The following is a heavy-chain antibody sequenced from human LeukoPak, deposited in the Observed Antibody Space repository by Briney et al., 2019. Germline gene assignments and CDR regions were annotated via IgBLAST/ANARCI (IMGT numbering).Heavy chain of an antibody. CDR2: ISYDGSNK. CDR1: GFTFSSYA. Sequence: PGGSLRLSCAASGFTFSSYAMHWVRQAPGKGLEWVAVISYDGSNKYYADSVKGRFTISRDNAKNSLYLQMNSLRAEDTAVYYCAREGFGYYFDYWGQGTLVTVSS. V-gene: IGHV3-30-3*01. D-gene: IGHD3-16*01. CDR3: AREGFGYYFDY. J-gene: IGHJ4*02.